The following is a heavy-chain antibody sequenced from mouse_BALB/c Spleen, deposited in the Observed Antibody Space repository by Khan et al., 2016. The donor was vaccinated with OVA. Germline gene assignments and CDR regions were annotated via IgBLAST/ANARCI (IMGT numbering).Heavy chain of an antibody. J-gene: IGHJ3*01. CDR3: ARRDYYGSSSFAY. CDR2: INPYNNGT. D-gene: IGHD1-1*01. CDR1: GYTFTSYV. Sequence: VQLQQSGPELVKPGASVKMSCKASGYTFTSYVMHWVKQKPGPGLEWIGYINPYNNGTKYNEKFKGKATLTSDKSSSTAYMELSSLTSEDSAVYYCARRDYYGSSSFAYWGQGTLVTVSA. V-gene: IGHV1S136*01.